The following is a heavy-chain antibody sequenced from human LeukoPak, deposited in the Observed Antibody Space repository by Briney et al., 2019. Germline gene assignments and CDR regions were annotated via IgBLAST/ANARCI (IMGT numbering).Heavy chain of an antibody. CDR2: ISNSGNRT. Sequence: GGSLRLSCEASGFNFSDSYMTWVRQLPGKGLEWVSYISNSGNRTYYAASVRGRFTISRGNAKNSLFLQMISLRDEDTAIYYCARRKRALDSWGQGALVTVSS. CDR1: GFNFSDSY. V-gene: IGHV3-11*01. CDR3: ARRKRALDS. J-gene: IGHJ4*02.